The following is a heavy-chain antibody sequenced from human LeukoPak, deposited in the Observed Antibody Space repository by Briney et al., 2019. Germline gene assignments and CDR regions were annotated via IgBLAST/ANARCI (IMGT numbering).Heavy chain of an antibody. J-gene: IGHJ3*02. D-gene: IGHD1-14*01. Sequence: PGGSLRLSCAASGFTFSNYWMHWVRQTPGKGLVWVSRINSDASVTTYADSVKGRFTISRDNAKNTLYLQMNSLRAEDTAVYYCARGGNPSDAFDIWGQGTMVTVSS. V-gene: IGHV3-74*01. CDR3: ARGGNPSDAFDI. CDR1: GFTFSNYW. CDR2: INSDASVT.